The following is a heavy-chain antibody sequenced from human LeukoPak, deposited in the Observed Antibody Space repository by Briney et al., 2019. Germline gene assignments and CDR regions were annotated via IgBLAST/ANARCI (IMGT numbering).Heavy chain of an antibody. Sequence: SETLSLTCAVYGGSFSGYYWSWIRQPPGKGLEWIGEINHSGSTNYNPSLKSRVTISVDTSKNQFSLKLSSVTAADTAVYYCARAVRGVRGVIGSYYYYYYMDVWGKGTTVTISS. CDR2: INHSGST. V-gene: IGHV4-34*01. CDR3: ARAVRGVRGVIGSYYYYYYMDV. CDR1: GGSFSGYY. D-gene: IGHD3-10*01. J-gene: IGHJ6*03.